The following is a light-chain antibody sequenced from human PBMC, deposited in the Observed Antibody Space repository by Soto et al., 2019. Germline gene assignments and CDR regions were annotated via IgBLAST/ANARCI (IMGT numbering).Light chain of an antibody. V-gene: IGKV3-20*01. CDR1: QAFSNSF. J-gene: IGKJ5*01. CDR2: GAS. Sequence: EIVLTQAPGTLSLSPGGRATLSCRASQAFSNSFLSWFQQIPGQAPRLLIYGASMRATGIPDRFSGSGSGTDFTLTISRLEPEDFAVYYCQQCGSSSTFGQGTRLQIK. CDR3: QQCGSSST.